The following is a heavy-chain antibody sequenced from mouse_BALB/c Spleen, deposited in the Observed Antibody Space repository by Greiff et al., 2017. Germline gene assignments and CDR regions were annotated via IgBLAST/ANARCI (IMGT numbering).Heavy chain of an antibody. Sequence: QVQLQQSGAELAIPGASVKLSCKASGYTFTSYWMQWVKQRPGQGLEWIGAIYPGDGDTRYTQKFKGKATLTADKSSSTAYMQLSSLASEDSAVYYCARGRWLLDYAMEYWGQGTSVTVSS. CDR3: ARGRWLLDYAMEY. D-gene: IGHD2-3*01. J-gene: IGHJ4*01. CDR2: IYPGDGDT. CDR1: GYTFTSYW. V-gene: IGHV1-87*01.